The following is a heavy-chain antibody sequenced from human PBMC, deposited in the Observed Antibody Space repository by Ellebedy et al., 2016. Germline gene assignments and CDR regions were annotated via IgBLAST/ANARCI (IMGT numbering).Heavy chain of an antibody. CDR3: VTGTTTALHY. CDR2: ISAYYGYT. D-gene: IGHD1-1*01. J-gene: IGHJ4*02. Sequence: ASVKVSCXTSGYTFTTYGISWVRQAPGQGLEWMGWISAYYGYTNYAQNVQDRVTMTTDTSTSTGYMELRHLTSDDAAIYYCVTGTTTALHYWGQGTLVTVSS. V-gene: IGHV1-18*01. CDR1: GYTFTTYG.